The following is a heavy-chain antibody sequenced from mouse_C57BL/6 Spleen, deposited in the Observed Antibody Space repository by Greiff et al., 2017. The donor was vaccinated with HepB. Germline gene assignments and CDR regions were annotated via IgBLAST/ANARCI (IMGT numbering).Heavy chain of an antibody. D-gene: IGHD2-4*01. V-gene: IGHV1-64*01. CDR2: IHPNSGST. J-gene: IGHJ2*01. CDR3: ARSLATMITNYFDY. Sequence: QVQLQQPGAELVKPGASVKLSCKASGYTFTSYWMNWVKQRPGPGLEWIGMIHPNSGSTNYNEKFKSKATLTVDKSSSTAYMQLSSLTSEDSAVYYCARSLATMITNYFDYWGQGTTLTVSS. CDR1: GYTFTSYW.